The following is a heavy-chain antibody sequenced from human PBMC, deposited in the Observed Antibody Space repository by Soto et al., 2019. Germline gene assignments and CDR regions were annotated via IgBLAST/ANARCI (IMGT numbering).Heavy chain of an antibody. V-gene: IGHV4-30-2*01. CDR3: PRVLPRCYLDL. CDR2: IYHSGST. J-gene: IGHJ2*01. CDR1: GGSFSSANYS. Sequence: QLQLQESGSGLVKPSQTLSLTCAVSGGSFSSANYSWTWIRQPPGKGLEWLGYIYHSGSTYYNPSLKIRVTMSVDRSRNQLSLHLSSVTAADPAVYYCPRVLPRCYLDLWGRGTLVTVSS.